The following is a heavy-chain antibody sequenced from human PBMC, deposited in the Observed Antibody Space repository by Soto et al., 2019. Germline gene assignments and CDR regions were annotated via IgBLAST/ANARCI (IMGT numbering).Heavy chain of an antibody. V-gene: IGHV1-8*01. D-gene: IGHD7-27*01. CDR3: AKGPRNWGVDH. CDR1: GYTFIDYD. CDR2: MNPNNGNT. Sequence: QVQLVQSGAEVKKPGASVKVSCKASGYTFIDYDINWFRQATGQGLEWMGWMNPNNGNTGYAQNFQGRVTMTRSTSISTAYMERSTLRSEDTAVYYCAKGPRNWGVDHWGQGTLVIVSS. J-gene: IGHJ4*02.